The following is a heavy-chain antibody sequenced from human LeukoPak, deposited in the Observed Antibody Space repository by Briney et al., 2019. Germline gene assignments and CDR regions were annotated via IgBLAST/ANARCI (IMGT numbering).Heavy chain of an antibody. J-gene: IGHJ4*02. CDR2: IYYSGST. D-gene: IGHD2-8*01. Sequence: PSETLSLTCTVSGGSISSYYWSWIRQPPGKGLEWIGYIYYSGSTNYNPSLKSRVTISVDTSKNQFSLKLSPVTAADTAVYYCARVYCTNGVCPFDYWGQGTLVTVSS. V-gene: IGHV4-59*01. CDR3: ARVYCTNGVCPFDY. CDR1: GGSISSYY.